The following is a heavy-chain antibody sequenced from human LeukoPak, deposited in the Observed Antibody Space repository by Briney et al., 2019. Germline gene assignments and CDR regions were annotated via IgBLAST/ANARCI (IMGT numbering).Heavy chain of an antibody. D-gene: IGHD3-10*01. J-gene: IGHJ4*02. CDR3: AQARHGLYYFDF. Sequence: GESLKISCKGVDYGFGTFWIGWVRQMPGEGLEWMGFIHLSDSSTTYSPSLQGQVTISADKSISTAYLQWSGLKASDTAMYFCAQARHGLYYFDFWGQGTLVTVSS. CDR1: DYGFGTFW. CDR2: IHLSDSST. V-gene: IGHV5-51*01.